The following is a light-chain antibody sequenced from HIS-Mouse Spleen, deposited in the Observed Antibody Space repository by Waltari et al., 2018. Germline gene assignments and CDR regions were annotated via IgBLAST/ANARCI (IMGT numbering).Light chain of an antibody. CDR1: SSDVGSYNL. CDR3: CSYAGSSTFGV. CDR2: EGS. J-gene: IGLJ3*02. Sequence: QSALTQPASVSGSPGQSITISCTVTSSDVGSYNLVSWYQQHPGKAPKLMIYEGSKRPSGVSNRFSGSKSGNTASLTISGLQAEDEADYYCCSYAGSSTFGVFGGGTK. V-gene: IGLV2-23*03.